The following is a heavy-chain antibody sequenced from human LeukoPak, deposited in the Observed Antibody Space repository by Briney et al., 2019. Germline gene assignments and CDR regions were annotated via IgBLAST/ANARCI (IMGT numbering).Heavy chain of an antibody. Sequence: ASVKVSCKPSAYTFTGYYMHWVRHAHGQGLEWVGWINPNSGGTNYAQKFEGGVTMTRDTSLSTAYMELRRLRYEDTAVYYCARGSQVGDCDSTSCDPFDYWGQGTLVTASS. CDR1: AYTFTGYY. V-gene: IGHV1-2*02. CDR2: INPNSGGT. D-gene: IGHD2-2*01. J-gene: IGHJ4*02. CDR3: ARGSQVGDCDSTSCDPFDY.